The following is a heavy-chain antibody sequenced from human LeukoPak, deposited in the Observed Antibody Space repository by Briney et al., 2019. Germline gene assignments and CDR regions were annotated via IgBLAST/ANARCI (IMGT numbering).Heavy chain of an antibody. CDR3: AGGQGVTLIKVGKNWFDP. J-gene: IGHJ5*02. CDR2: NSDSGTT. V-gene: IGHV4-34*01. Sequence: GSLRLSCAASGFTFNIYSMNWVRQTPGKGLEWIRENSDSGTTNINPSLRRRVSLSVDTSINQFSLDMRSMTAADTGVYYCAGGQGVTLIKVGKNWFDPWSQGTPVIVSP. CDR1: GFTFNIYS. D-gene: IGHD3-22*01.